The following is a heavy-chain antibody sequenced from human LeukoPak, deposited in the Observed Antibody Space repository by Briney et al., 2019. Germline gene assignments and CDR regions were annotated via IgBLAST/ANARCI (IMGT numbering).Heavy chain of an antibody. V-gene: IGHV3-23*01. CDR2: ISGSGGST. J-gene: IGHJ4*02. CDR3: AKGEEVRIAVAGNYFDY. D-gene: IGHD6-19*01. CDR1: GFTFSSYA. Sequence: GGSLRLSCAASGFTFSSYAMSWVRQAPGKGLEWVSAISGSGGSTYHADSVKGRFTISRDNSKNTLCLQMNSLRAEDTAVYYCAKGEEVRIAVAGNYFDYWGQGTLVTVSS.